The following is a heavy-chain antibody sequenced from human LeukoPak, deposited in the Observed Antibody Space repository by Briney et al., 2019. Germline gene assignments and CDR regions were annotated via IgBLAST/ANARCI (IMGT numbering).Heavy chain of an antibody. CDR1: GFTFSSYA. CDR2: ISYNGSNK. Sequence: TGRSLRLSCAASGFTFSSYAMHWVRQAPGKGLEWVAVISYNGSNKYYADSVKGRFTISRDNSKNTPYLQMNSLRAEDTAVYYCASSVVVTARGGQGTLVTVSS. V-gene: IGHV3-30*01. D-gene: IGHD2-21*02. J-gene: IGHJ4*02. CDR3: ASSVVVTAR.